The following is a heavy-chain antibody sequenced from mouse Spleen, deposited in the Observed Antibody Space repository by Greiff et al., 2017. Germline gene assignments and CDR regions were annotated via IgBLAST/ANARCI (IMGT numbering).Heavy chain of an antibody. CDR1: GYTFTSYW. CDR3: ARRPSSWYFDV. CDR2: IDPSDSYT. J-gene: IGHJ1*01. Sequence: QVQLKQPGAELVMPGASVKLSCKASGYTFTSYWMHWVKQRPGQGLEWIGEIDPSDSYTNYNQKFKGKATLTVDKSSSTAYMQLSSLTSEDSAVYYCARRPSSWYFDVWGAGTTVTGSS. V-gene: IGHV1-69*01.